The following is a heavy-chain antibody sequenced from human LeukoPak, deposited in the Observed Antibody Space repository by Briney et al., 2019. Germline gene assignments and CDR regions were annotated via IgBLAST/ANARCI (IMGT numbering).Heavy chain of an antibody. CDR3: AKSASYYSTYLDY. Sequence: GGSLRLSCAASGFTFSSYAMSWVRQAPGKGLEWVSVISGSGGSTYYADSVKGRFTLSRDNSKNTLYLQMNSLRAEDTAVYYCAKSASYYSTYLDYWGQGTLVTVSS. D-gene: IGHD4-11*01. CDR2: ISGSGGST. V-gene: IGHV3-23*01. CDR1: GFTFSSYA. J-gene: IGHJ4*02.